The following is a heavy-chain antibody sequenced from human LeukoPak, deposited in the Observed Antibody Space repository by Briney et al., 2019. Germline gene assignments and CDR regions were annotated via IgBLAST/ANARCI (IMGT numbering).Heavy chain of an antibody. CDR3: ASLTSEAGY. D-gene: IGHD2-2*01. Sequence: AASVKVSCKASGGTFSSYAISWVRQAPGQGLEWMGRIIPIFGTANYAQKFQGRVTITTDESTSTAYMELSSLRSEDTAVYYCASLTSEAGYWGQGTLVTVSS. V-gene: IGHV1-69*05. CDR1: GGTFSSYA. CDR2: IIPIFGTA. J-gene: IGHJ4*02.